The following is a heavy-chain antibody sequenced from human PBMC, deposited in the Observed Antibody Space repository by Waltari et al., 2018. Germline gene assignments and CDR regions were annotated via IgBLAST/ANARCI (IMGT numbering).Heavy chain of an antibody. D-gene: IGHD4-17*01. CDR1: GGPISSYF. V-gene: IGHV4-4*07. CDR2: IYTSGST. Sequence: QVQLQESGPGLVKPSETLSLTCTVSGGPISSYFWSLFRQPAGKGLEWIGRIYTSGSTNYNPSLKSRVTMSVDTSKNQFSLKLSSVTAADTAVYYCARDLRWYGDYDDAFDIWGQGTMVTVSS. CDR3: ARDLRWYGDYDDAFDI. J-gene: IGHJ3*02.